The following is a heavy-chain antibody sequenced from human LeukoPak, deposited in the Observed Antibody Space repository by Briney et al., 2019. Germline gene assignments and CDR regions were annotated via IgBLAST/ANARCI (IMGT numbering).Heavy chain of an antibody. Sequence: ASVKVPCKASGGTFSSYAISWVRQAPGQGLEWMGIINPSGGSTSYAQKFQGRVTMTRDMSTTTDYMELSSLRSEDTAVYYCARDNSMEDTAWWFDPWGQGTLVTVSS. J-gene: IGHJ5*02. CDR1: GGTFSSYA. CDR2: INPSGGST. V-gene: IGHV1-46*01. D-gene: IGHD1-1*01. CDR3: ARDNSMEDTAWWFDP.